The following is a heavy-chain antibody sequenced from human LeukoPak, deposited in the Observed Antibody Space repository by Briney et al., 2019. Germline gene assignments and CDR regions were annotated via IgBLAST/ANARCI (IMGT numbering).Heavy chain of an antibody. D-gene: IGHD4-17*01. J-gene: IGHJ4*02. V-gene: IGHV4-31*03. CDR3: ARVLTNGDYILWDY. CDR2: IYYSGST. Sequence: SETLSLTCTVSGGSISSGGYYWSWIRQHPGTGLEWIGYIYYSGSTYYNPSLKSRVTISVDTSKNQFSLKLSSVTAADTAVYYCARVLTNGDYILWDYWGQGTLVTVSS. CDR1: GGSISSGGYY.